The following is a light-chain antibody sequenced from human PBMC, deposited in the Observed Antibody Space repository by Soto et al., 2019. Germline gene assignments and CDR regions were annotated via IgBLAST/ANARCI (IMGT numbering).Light chain of an antibody. J-gene: IGKJ1*01. CDR3: QQYNLYPWT. V-gene: IGKV1-5*03. CDR1: QSITSW. CDR2: KAS. Sequence: DIQMTQSPSTLSASVGDRVTITCRASQSITSWLAWYQQKPGKAPKLLIYKASSLESGVPSRFSGSGSGTEFTLTISSLQPDDVAAYYCQQYNLYPWTFGQGTKVEFK.